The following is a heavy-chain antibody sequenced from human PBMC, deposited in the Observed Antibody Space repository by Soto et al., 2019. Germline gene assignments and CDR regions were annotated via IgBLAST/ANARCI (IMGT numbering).Heavy chain of an antibody. CDR1: GFTFSSYG. CDR2: IWYDGSNK. J-gene: IGHJ4*02. V-gene: IGHV3-33*01. Sequence: QVQLVESGGGVVQPGRSLRLSCAASGFTFSSYGMHWVRQAPGKGLEWVAVIWYDGSNKYYADSVKGRFTISRDNSKNTLYLQMNSLRAEDTAVYYCARDPVVQAARGIDYWGQGTLVNVSS. CDR3: ARDPVVQAARGIDY. D-gene: IGHD2-2*01.